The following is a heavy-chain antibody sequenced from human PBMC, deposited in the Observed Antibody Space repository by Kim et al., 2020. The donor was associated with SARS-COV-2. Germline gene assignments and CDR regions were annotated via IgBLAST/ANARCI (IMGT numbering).Heavy chain of an antibody. CDR2: IYYTGST. J-gene: IGHJ4*02. D-gene: IGHD3-3*01. V-gene: IGHV4-39*01. Sequence: SETLSLTCSVSGGSISSSSYYWGWIRQPPGKGLEWLGSIYYTGSTFYNPSLKSRVTISVDTSKNQFSLKLSSVTAADTAVYYCAGHFRGTSIRFLELYYFDSWGQGTLVTVSS. CDR3: AGHFRGTSIRFLELYYFDS. CDR1: GGSISSSSYY.